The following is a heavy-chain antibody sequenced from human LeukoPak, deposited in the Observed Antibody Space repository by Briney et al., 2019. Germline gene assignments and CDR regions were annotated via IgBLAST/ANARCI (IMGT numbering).Heavy chain of an antibody. V-gene: IGHV3-66*01. D-gene: IGHD6-13*01. CDR3: ARDSYSSSWYRPGDYYYGMDV. CDR2: IYSGGST. CDR1: GFTVSSNY. J-gene: IGHJ6*02. Sequence: GGSLRLSCAASGFTVSSNYMSWVRQAPGKGLEWVSVIYSGGSTYYADSVKGRFTISRDNSKNTLYLQMNSLRAEDTAVYYCARDSYSSSWYRPGDYYYGMDVWGQGTTVTVSS.